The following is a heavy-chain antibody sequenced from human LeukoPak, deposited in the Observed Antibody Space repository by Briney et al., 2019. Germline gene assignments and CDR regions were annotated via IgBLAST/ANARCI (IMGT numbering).Heavy chain of an antibody. Sequence: GGSLSLSCAASGFTFSSYSMNWVRQAPGKGLEWVSSISSSSSYIYYADSVKGRFTISRDNAKNSLYLQMNSLRAEDTAVYYCARGMGITPVDYWGQGTLVTVSS. CDR1: GFTFSSYS. D-gene: IGHD2-15*01. CDR2: ISSSSSYI. J-gene: IGHJ4*02. V-gene: IGHV3-21*01. CDR3: ARGMGITPVDY.